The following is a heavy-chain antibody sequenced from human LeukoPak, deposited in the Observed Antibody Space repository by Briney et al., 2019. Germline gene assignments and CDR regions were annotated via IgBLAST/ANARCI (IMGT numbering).Heavy chain of an antibody. D-gene: IGHD4-17*01. J-gene: IGHJ4*02. Sequence: PSETLSLTCTVSGGSISSYYWSWIRQPPGKGLEWIGYIYYSGSTNYNPSLKSRVTMSVDTSKNQFSLKLSSVTAVDTAVYYCARTLEGTVTSIDDWGQGTLVTVSS. V-gene: IGHV4-59*12. CDR1: GGSISSYY. CDR3: ARTLEGTVTSIDD. CDR2: IYYSGST.